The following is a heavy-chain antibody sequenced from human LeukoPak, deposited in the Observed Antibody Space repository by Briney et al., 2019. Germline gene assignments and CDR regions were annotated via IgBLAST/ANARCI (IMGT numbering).Heavy chain of an antibody. Sequence: SETLSLTCSLSGYSIRSVYQWGWIRQAPGKGLEGIGEIKHSGSTNYNPSLKSRVTISVDTSKNQFSLKLSSVTAADTAVYYCAKSSYYFGSGRGSTDAFDIWGQGTMVTVSS. CDR2: IKHSGST. V-gene: IGHV4-38-2*01. J-gene: IGHJ3*02. D-gene: IGHD3-10*01. CDR1: GYSIRSVYQ. CDR3: AKSSYYFGSGRGSTDAFDI.